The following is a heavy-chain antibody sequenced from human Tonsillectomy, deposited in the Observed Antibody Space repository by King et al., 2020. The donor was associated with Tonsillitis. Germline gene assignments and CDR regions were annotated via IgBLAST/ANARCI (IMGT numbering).Heavy chain of an antibody. V-gene: IGHV4-31*03. CDR2: IYYSGST. CDR3: ARLRRLGVPFFDY. J-gene: IGHJ4*02. D-gene: IGHD3-16*01. Sequence: QLQESGPGLVKPSQTLSLTCTVSGDSISSGSCYWSWIRQHPGKGLEWIGYIYYSGSTYYNPSLKSRVTISVDTSKNQFSLKLSSVTAADTAVYYCARLRRLGVPFFDYWGQGTLVTVSS. CDR1: GDSISSGSCY.